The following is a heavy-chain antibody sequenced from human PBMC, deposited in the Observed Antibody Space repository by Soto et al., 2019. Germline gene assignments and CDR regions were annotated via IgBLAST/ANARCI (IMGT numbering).Heavy chain of an antibody. Sequence: QVQLVQSGAEVKKPGASVKVSCKASGYTFTSYAMHWVRQAPGQRLEWMRWINAGNGNTKYSQKFQGRVTITRDTSASTAYMELSSLRSEDTAVYYCARVLSYYNWFDPWGQGTLVTVSS. V-gene: IGHV1-3*01. J-gene: IGHJ5*02. CDR3: ARVLSYYNWFDP. D-gene: IGHD3-10*01. CDR2: INAGNGNT. CDR1: GYTFTSYA.